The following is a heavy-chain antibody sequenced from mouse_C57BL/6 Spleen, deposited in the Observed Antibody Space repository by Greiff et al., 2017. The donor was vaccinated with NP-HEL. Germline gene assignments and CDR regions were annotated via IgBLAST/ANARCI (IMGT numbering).Heavy chain of an antibody. J-gene: IGHJ3*01. D-gene: IGHD1-1*01. CDR1: GYSFTGYY. CDR2: INPSTGGT. CDR3: ASPVPYYYGSSYGFAY. V-gene: IGHV1-42*01. Sequence: VQLQQSGPELVKPGASVKISCKASGYSFTGYYMNWVKQSPEKSLEWIGEINPSTGGTTYNQKFKAKATLTVDKSSSTAYMQLKSLTSEDSAVYYCASPVPYYYGSSYGFAYWGQGTLVTVSA.